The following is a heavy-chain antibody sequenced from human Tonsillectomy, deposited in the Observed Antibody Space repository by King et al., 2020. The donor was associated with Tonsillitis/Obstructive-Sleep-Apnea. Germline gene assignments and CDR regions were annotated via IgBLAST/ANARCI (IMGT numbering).Heavy chain of an antibody. Sequence: LQLQESGPGLVKPSETLSLTCTVSGGSISSYYWSWIRQPPGKGLEWIGYIYYTGSTNYNPSLKSRVTITVDTSKNQFSLKLSSVTAADTAVYYCATTNGIGYISRAMDVWGKGTTVTASS. V-gene: IGHV4-59*01. CDR2: IYYTGST. D-gene: IGHD5-12*01. CDR3: ATTNGIGYISRAMDV. CDR1: GGSISSYY. J-gene: IGHJ6*03.